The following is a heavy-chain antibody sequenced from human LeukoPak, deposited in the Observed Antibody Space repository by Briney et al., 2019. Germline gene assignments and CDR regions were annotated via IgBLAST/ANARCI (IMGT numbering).Heavy chain of an antibody. CDR1: GFTFSSYA. Sequence: PGGSLRLSCAASGFTFSSYAMSWVRHAPGKGLEWVSAISGSGGSTYYADSVKGRFTISRDNSKNTLYLQMNSLRAEDTAVYYCAKDPYSGNELNWFDPWGQGTLVTVSS. J-gene: IGHJ5*02. CDR3: AKDPYSGNELNWFDP. V-gene: IGHV3-23*01. D-gene: IGHD1-26*01. CDR2: ISGSGGST.